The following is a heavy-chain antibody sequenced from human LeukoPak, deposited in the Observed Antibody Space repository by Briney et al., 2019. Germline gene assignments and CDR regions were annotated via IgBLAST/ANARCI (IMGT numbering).Heavy chain of an antibody. J-gene: IGHJ4*02. CDR3: AKDGDDSSG. D-gene: IGHD3-22*01. Sequence: GGSLRLSCAASGFTFNSYAMSWVRQAPWERLQWVSGISGSGGSTYYADSVKGRFTISRDNSKNTLYLQMNSLRAEDTAVYYCAKDGDDSSGWSQGTLVTVSS. CDR1: GFTFNSYA. V-gene: IGHV3-23*01. CDR2: ISGSGGST.